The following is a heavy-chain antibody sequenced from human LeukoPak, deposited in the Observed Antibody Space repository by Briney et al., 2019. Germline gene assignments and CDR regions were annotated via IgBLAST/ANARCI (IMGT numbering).Heavy chain of an antibody. J-gene: IGHJ5*02. CDR3: ARGPLGVLRYFDPMLA. CDR2: IIPIFGTA. D-gene: IGHD3-9*01. Sequence: GASVTVSCKASGGTFSSYAISWVRQAPGQGLEWVGGIIPIFGTANYAQKFQGRVTITADESTSTAYMELSSLRSEDTAVYYSARGPLGVLRYFDPMLAWGQGTLVTVSS. V-gene: IGHV1-69*13. CDR1: GGTFSSYA.